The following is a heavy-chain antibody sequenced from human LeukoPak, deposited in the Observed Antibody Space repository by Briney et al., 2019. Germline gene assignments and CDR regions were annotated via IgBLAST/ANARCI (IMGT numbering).Heavy chain of an antibody. CDR2: ISWNSGSI. CDR3: ARGLHFRVYDSSDYYPY. D-gene: IGHD3-22*01. V-gene: IGHV3-9*01. J-gene: IGHJ4*02. Sequence: SGGSLRLSCAASGFTFDDYAMHWVRQAPGKGLEWVSAISWNSGSIGYADSVKGRFTISRDNAKNSLYLQMNSLRAEDTAVYYCARGLHFRVYDSSDYYPYWGQGTLVTVSS. CDR1: GFTFDDYA.